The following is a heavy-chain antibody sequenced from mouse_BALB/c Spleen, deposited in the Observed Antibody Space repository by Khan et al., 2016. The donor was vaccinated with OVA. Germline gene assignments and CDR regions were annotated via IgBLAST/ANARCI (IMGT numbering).Heavy chain of an antibody. V-gene: IGHV5-17*02. CDR1: GFTFSSYG. CDR2: ISGDSNTI. J-gene: IGHJ2*01. CDR3: ATSYFYGYYFDY. D-gene: IGHD1-1*01. Sequence: EVQLVESGGDLVQPGGSRKLSCAASGFTFSSYGMHWVRQAPEKGLEWVAYISGDSNTIYYADTVKGRFTISRDNPRNTLFLQMTSLMSEDMAMYYCATSYFYGYYFDYWGPGTTLTVSS.